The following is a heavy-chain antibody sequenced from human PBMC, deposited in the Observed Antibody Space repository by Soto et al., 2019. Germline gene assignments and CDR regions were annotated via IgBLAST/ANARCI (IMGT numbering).Heavy chain of an antibody. D-gene: IGHD3-9*01. CDR3: ARRAFEGPIDV. CDR2: ISSSAT. J-gene: IGHJ4*02. CDR1: GFSFSDYY. V-gene: IGHV3-11*06. Sequence: GGSLRLSCTASGFSFSDYYMTWVRQAPGKGLEWVSYISSSATYTSYADSVKGRFTISRDNPKKSLYLQMNSLRVDDTAVYYCARRAFEGPIDVWGQGTLVTVSS.